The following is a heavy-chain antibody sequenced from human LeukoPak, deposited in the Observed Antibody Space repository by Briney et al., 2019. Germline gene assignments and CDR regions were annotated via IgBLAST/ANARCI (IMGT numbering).Heavy chain of an antibody. Sequence: SVKVSCKASGGTFSSYAISWVRQAPGQGLEWMGGIIPIFGTANYAQKLQGRVTMTTDTSTSTAYMELRSLRSDDTAVYYCARVYCSSTSCYQIEYWGQGTLVTVSS. V-gene: IGHV1-69*05. J-gene: IGHJ4*02. D-gene: IGHD2-2*01. CDR2: IIPIFGTA. CDR3: ARVYCSSTSCYQIEY. CDR1: GGTFSSYA.